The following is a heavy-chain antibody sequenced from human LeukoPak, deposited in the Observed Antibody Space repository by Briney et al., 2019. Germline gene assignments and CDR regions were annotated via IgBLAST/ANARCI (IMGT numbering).Heavy chain of an antibody. V-gene: IGHV3-30*04. J-gene: IGHJ4*02. CDR2: ISYDGSNK. Sequence: GGSLRLSCAASGFTFSSYAIHWVRQAPGKGLEWVAVISYDGSNKYYADSVKGRFTISRDNSKNTLYLQMISLRAEDTAVYYCAKAHSSGWSTFDCWGQGTLVTVSS. CDR1: GFTFSSYA. D-gene: IGHD6-19*01. CDR3: AKAHSSGWSTFDC.